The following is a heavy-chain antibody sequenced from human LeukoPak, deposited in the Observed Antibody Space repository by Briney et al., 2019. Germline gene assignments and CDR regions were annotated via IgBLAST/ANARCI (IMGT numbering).Heavy chain of an antibody. CDR2: INSDGSST. CDR1: GFTFSSYE. D-gene: IGHD6-13*01. J-gene: IGHJ6*03. CDR3: AKGGIHRGYYYYYMDV. V-gene: IGHV3-74*01. Sequence: PGGSLRLSCAASGFTFSSYEMNWVRQAPGKGLVWVSRINSDGSSTSYADSVQGRFTISRDNAKNTLYLQMNSLRAEDTALYYCAKGGIHRGYYYYYMDVWGKGTTVTISS.